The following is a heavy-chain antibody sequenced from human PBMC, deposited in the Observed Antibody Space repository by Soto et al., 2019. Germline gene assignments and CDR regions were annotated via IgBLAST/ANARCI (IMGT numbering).Heavy chain of an antibody. D-gene: IGHD2-15*01. CDR2: IKSKTDGGTT. V-gene: IGHV3-15*01. J-gene: IGHJ1*01. CDR3: TTDIRGRFLVVAATLQEYFQH. Sequence: EVQLVESGGGLVKPGGSLRLSCAASGFTFSNAWMSWVRQAPGKGLEWVGRIKSKTDGGTTDYAAPVKGRFTISRDDSKNTLYLQMNSLKTEDTAVYYCTTDIRGRFLVVAATLQEYFQHWGQGTLVTVSS. CDR1: GFTFSNAW.